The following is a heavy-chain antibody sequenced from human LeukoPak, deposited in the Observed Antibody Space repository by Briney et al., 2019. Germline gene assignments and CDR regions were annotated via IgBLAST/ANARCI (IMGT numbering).Heavy chain of an antibody. CDR2: IYPGDPNT. CDR1: GYTFTNYW. Sequence: GESLKISCKGSGYTFTNYWIAWVRQMPGRGLEWMAIIYPGDPNTRYSPSFQGRVTISADKSISTAYLRWSSLKASDTAMYYCARQGMHYNFLTGYYSYYLDYWGQGTLVTVSS. D-gene: IGHD3-9*01. CDR3: ARQGMHYNFLTGYYSYYLDY. V-gene: IGHV5-51*01. J-gene: IGHJ4*02.